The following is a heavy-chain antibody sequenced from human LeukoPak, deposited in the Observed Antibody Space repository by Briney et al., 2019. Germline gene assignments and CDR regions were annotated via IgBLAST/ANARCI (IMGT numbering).Heavy chain of an antibody. CDR3: ARTASGEMTTVGAFDY. CDR1: GGSISSGGYY. J-gene: IGHJ4*02. D-gene: IGHD5-24*01. Sequence: PSETLSLTCTVSGGSISSGGYYWSWIRQPPGKGLEWIGYIYHSGSTYYNPSLKSRVTISVDRSKNQFSLKLSSVTAADTAVYYCARTASGEMTTVGAFDYWGQGTLVTVSS. CDR2: IYHSGST. V-gene: IGHV4-30-2*01.